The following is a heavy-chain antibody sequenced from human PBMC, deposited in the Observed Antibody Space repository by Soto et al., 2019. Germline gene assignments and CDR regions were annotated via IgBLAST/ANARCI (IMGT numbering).Heavy chain of an antibody. J-gene: IGHJ4*02. CDR2: INHSGST. V-gene: IGHV4-34*01. D-gene: IGHD2-2*01. Sequence: SETLSLTCAVYGGSFSGYYWSWIRQPPGKGLEWIGEINHSGSTNYNPSLKSRVTISVDTSKNQFSLKLSSLTAADTAVYYCARGTRAKGFDYWGQGTLVTVSS. CDR1: GGSFSGYY. CDR3: ARGTRAKGFDY.